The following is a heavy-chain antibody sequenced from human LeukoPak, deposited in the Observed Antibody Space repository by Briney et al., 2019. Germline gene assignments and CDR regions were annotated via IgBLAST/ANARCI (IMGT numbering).Heavy chain of an antibody. CDR1: GYTFTSYY. CDR3: ARDSVVAAPATLFDP. Sequence: GASVKVSCKASGYTFTSYYMHWVRQAPGQGLEWMGIINPSGGSTSYAQKFQGRVTMTRDTSTSTVYMELSSLRSEDTAVYYCARDSVVAAPATLFDPWGQGTLVTVPS. CDR2: INPSGGST. J-gene: IGHJ5*02. V-gene: IGHV1-46*01. D-gene: IGHD2-15*01.